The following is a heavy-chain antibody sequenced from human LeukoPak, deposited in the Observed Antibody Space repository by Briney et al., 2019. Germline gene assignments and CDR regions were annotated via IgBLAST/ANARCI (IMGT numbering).Heavy chain of an antibody. J-gene: IGHJ4*02. V-gene: IGHV4-39*01. CDR1: GGSISGSSYH. Sequence: SETLSLTCTVSGGSISGSSYHWGWIRQPPGKGLEWIGSIYYSGTTYYNPSLKSRVTISVDTSKNQFSLKLSSVTAADTAVYYCAKGDTTWELPHDYWGQGTLVTVSS. CDR3: AKGDTTWELPHDY. CDR2: IYYSGTT. D-gene: IGHD1-26*01.